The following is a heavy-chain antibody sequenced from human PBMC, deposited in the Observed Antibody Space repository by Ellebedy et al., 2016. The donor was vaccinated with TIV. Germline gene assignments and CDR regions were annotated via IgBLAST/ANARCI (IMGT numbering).Heavy chain of an antibody. CDR3: ARVAGGDCSSATCYYFYYMDV. CDR2: IGTKASGGTT. V-gene: IGHV3-49*03. Sequence: GESLKISCIASGFSFPDFGMNWFRQAPGKELEWVGLIGTKASGGTTEYAASVRGRFTISRDDSKSIAYLQMNSLKIEDTAVYYCARVAGGDCSSATCYYFYYMDVWGKGTTVTVSS. CDR1: GFSFPDFG. J-gene: IGHJ6*03. D-gene: IGHD2-2*01.